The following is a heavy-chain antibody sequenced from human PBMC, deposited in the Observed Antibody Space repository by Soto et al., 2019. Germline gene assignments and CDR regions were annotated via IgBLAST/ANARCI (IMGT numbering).Heavy chain of an antibody. D-gene: IGHD3-9*01. CDR2: INHSGST. Sequence: SETLSLTCAVYGGSFSGYYWSWIRQPPGKGLEWIGEINHSGSTNYNPSLKSRVTISVDTSKNQFSLKLSSVTAADTAVYYCARGCRYDMLTGYSQSHFDYWGQGTLVTVYS. J-gene: IGHJ4*02. CDR1: GGSFSGYY. CDR3: ARGCRYDMLTGYSQSHFDY. V-gene: IGHV4-34*01.